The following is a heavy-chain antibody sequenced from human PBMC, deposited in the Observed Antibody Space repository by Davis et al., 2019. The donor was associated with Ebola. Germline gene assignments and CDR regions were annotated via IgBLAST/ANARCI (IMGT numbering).Heavy chain of an antibody. Sequence: ASDNVSCMASGYTFTSHGTSRARQLPGQRLEWLGWISAYNGNTNYAQKLQGRVTMTTDTSTSTAYMELRSLRSDDTAVYYCARGITMVRGENWFDPWGQGTLVTVSS. D-gene: IGHD3-10*01. CDR3: ARGITMVRGENWFDP. CDR2: ISAYNGNT. V-gene: IGHV1-18*04. J-gene: IGHJ5*02. CDR1: GYTFTSHG.